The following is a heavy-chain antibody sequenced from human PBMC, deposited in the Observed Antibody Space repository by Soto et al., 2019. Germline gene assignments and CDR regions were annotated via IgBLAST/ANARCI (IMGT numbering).Heavy chain of an antibody. CDR2: INAGNGHT. J-gene: IGHJ4*02. CDR3: ASPAYGSGSYY. D-gene: IGHD3-10*01. V-gene: IGHV1-3*01. Sequence: QVQLVQSGAEVKKPGASVKVSCKASGYTFSHSLLQWVRQAPGQGLEWLGWINAGNGHTKYSQKFQGRVTYTRATSATTAYIELSSLRSEDTAVYYCASPAYGSGSYYWGQGTLVTVSS. CDR1: GYTFSHSL.